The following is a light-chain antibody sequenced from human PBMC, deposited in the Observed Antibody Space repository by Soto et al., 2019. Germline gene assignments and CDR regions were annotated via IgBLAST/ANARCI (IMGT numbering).Light chain of an antibody. Sequence: PGERATVSCRASQSVSRSNLAWYQHKPGQAPRLLIYGTSNRATGIPDRFTGSGSGTDLTLTISSLEPEDFATYYCQQYNSYPMYTFGQGTKLEIK. CDR3: QQYNSYPMYT. J-gene: IGKJ2*01. CDR1: QSVSRSN. V-gene: IGKV3-20*01. CDR2: GTS.